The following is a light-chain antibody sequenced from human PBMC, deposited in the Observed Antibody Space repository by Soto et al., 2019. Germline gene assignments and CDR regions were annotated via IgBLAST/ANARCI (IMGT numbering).Light chain of an antibody. CDR2: EVS. Sequence: QSALTQPASVSGSPGQSITISCTGTSSDVGAYNYVSWHQQHPAKAPKVMIYEVSNRPSGISNRFSGSKSGNTASLTISGLQTEDEADYYCSSYAGSYTWVFGGGTKLTVL. CDR1: SSDVGAYNY. V-gene: IGLV2-14*01. CDR3: SSYAGSYTWV. J-gene: IGLJ3*02.